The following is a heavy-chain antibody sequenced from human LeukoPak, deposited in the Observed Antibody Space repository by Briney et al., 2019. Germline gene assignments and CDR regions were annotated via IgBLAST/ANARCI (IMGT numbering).Heavy chain of an antibody. CDR2: LHPNNGAT. Sequence: ASVKVSFKASGYIFTGYYMKWVRQAPGQGLEWMGWLHPNNGATNYAQKFQGRITLTRDPSISTAYMELSSLTSDDTAVYFCARWQEGSGTYYIDHWGQGTLVTVSS. CDR3: ARWQEGSGTYYIDH. J-gene: IGHJ4*02. D-gene: IGHD3-10*01. CDR1: GYIFTGYY. V-gene: IGHV1-2*02.